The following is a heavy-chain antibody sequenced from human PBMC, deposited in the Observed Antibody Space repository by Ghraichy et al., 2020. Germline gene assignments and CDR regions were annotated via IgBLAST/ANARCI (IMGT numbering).Heavy chain of an antibody. CDR3: AKDGSYYDSSVYYYLDAFDI. D-gene: IGHD3-22*01. J-gene: IGHJ3*02. CDR1: GFAFSSYG. Sequence: GGSLRLSCAASGFAFSSYGMHWVRQAPGKGLEWVAFIHYGGSNKYYADSVKGRFTISRDNSKNTLYLQMNSLRAEDTAVYYCAKDGSYYDSSVYYYLDAFDIWGQGTMVTVSS. V-gene: IGHV3-30*02. CDR2: IHYGGSNK.